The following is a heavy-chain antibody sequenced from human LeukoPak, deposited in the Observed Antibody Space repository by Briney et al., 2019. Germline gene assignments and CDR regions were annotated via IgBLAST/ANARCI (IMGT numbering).Heavy chain of an antibody. D-gene: IGHD6-13*01. V-gene: IGHV1-2*02. Sequence: ASVKVSCKASGYTFTDYYMHWVRQAPGQGLEWMGWINTNSGGTNYAQKFQGRVTMTRDTSISTAYMGLSRLRSDDTAVYYCARAKGSYSSSWYQGDYYYYYYMDVWGKGTTVTISS. J-gene: IGHJ6*03. CDR1: GYTFTDYY. CDR3: ARAKGSYSSSWYQGDYYYYYYMDV. CDR2: INTNSGGT.